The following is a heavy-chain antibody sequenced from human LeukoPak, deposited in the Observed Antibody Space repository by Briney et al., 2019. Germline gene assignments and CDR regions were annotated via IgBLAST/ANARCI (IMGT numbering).Heavy chain of an antibody. CDR3: ARGYDSSGYYYFDY. J-gene: IGHJ4*02. V-gene: IGHV3-20*04. D-gene: IGHD3-22*01. CDR1: GFTFDDYG. CDR2: TNWNGGST. Sequence: GGSLRLSCAASGFTFDDYGMSWVRQAPGKGLEWVSGTNWNGGSTGYADSVKGRFTISRDNAKNSLYLQMNSLRAEDTALYYCARGYDSSGYYYFDYWGQGTLVTVSS.